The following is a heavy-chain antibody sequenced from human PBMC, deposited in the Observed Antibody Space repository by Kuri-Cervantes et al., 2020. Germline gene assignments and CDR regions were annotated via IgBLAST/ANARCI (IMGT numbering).Heavy chain of an antibody. CDR1: GYSFTGYY. Sequence: SVKVSCKASGYSFTGYYMHWLRQAPGQGLEWMGGIIPIFGIANYAQKFQGRVTITADESTSTAYMELSSLRSEDTAVYYCASQYCSGGSCPPYYYYGMDVWGQGTTVTVSS. CDR3: ASQYCSGGSCPPYYYYGMDV. J-gene: IGHJ6*02. D-gene: IGHD2-15*01. V-gene: IGHV1-69*13. CDR2: IIPIFGIA.